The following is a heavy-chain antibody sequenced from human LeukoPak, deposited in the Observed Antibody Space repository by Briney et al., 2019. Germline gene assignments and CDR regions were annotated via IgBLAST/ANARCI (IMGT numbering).Heavy chain of an antibody. CDR2: IFYSGST. CDR1: GGSINNYY. J-gene: IGHJ5*02. Sequence: SGTLSLTCTVSGGSINNYYWSWIRQTPGKGLEWIGYIFYSGSTNYNPSLKSRVTISVDTSKNQFSLKLTSVTAADTAVYYCARGVVPAANYNWFDPWGQGTLVTVSS. CDR3: ARGVVPAANYNWFDP. D-gene: IGHD2-2*01. V-gene: IGHV4-59*01.